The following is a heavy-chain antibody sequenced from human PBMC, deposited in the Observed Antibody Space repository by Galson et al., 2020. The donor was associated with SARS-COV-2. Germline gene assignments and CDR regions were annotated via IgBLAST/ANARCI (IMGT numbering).Heavy chain of an antibody. CDR1: GFTFSDSA. J-gene: IGHJ3*02. Sequence: GGSLRLSCAASGFTFSDSAMYWVRQASGKGLEWFGRIRSKSNNYATAYAASVKGRFTISRDDSQSTAYLQMNSLKIEDTAVYYCTRVPPYRNSFWDAVDIWGQGTMVTVSS. CDR2: IRSKSNNYAT. D-gene: IGHD6-6*01. V-gene: IGHV3-73*01. CDR3: TRVPPYRNSFWDAVDI.